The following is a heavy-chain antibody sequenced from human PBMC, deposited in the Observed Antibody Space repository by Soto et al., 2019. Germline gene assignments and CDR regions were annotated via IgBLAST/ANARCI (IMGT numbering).Heavy chain of an antibody. CDR1: GFTFSSYS. J-gene: IGHJ6*03. CDR2: ISSSSSTI. CDR3: ARDPYYYGSGSYPTHYYYYIDV. D-gene: IGHD3-10*01. V-gene: IGHV3-48*01. Sequence: EVQLVESGGGLVQPGGSLRLSCAASGFTFSSYSMNWVRQAPGKGLEWVSYISSSSSTIYYADSVKGRFTISRDNAQNSRDLQMNSRRADDTAVYYCARDPYYYGSGSYPTHYYYYIDVWGKGTTVTVSS.